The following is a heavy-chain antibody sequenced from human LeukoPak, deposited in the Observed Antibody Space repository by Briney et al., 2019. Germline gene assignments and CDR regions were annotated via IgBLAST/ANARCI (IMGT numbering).Heavy chain of an antibody. D-gene: IGHD5-24*01. CDR2: ISYDGSNK. J-gene: IGHJ4*02. V-gene: IGHV3-30*04. Sequence: PGRSLRLSCAASGFTFSSYAMHWVRQAPGKGLECVAVISYDGSNKYYADSVKGRFTISRDNSKNTLYLQMNSLRAEDTDVYYCARGGWLQKLALAYWGQGTLVTVSS. CDR3: ARGGWLQKLALAY. CDR1: GFTFSSYA.